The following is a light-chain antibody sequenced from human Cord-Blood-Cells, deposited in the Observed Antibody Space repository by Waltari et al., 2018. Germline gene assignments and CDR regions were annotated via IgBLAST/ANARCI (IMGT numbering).Light chain of an antibody. V-gene: IGLV2-11*01. CDR1: SSDVGGFTY. Sequence: QSALTQPRPVSGSPGQSVTISCTGTSSDVGGFTYVSWYQQQPGKAPNLMIYDVSKRPSGVPERFSGSKSGNTASLTISGLQAEDEADYYCCSYAGSDTGVFGGGTKLTVL. CDR3: CSYAGSDTGV. J-gene: IGLJ3*02. CDR2: DVS.